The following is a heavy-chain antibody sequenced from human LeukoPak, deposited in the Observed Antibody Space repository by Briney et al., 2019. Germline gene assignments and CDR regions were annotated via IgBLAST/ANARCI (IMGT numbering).Heavy chain of an antibody. CDR1: GFTFSSYA. CDR3: AKAPRAAAGTYNGMDV. V-gene: IGHV3-23*01. J-gene: IGHJ6*02. Sequence: GGSLRLSCAASGFTFSSYAMSWVRQAPGKGLEWVSAISGSGGSTYYADSVKGRFTISRDNSKNTLYLQMNSLRAEDTAVYYCAKAPRAAAGTYNGMDVWGQGTTVIVSS. D-gene: IGHD6-13*01. CDR2: ISGSGGST.